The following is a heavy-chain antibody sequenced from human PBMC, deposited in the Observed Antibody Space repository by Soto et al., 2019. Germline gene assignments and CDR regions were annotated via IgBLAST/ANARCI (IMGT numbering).Heavy chain of an antibody. Sequence: ASETLSLTCAVSGGSISSGGYSWSWIRQPPGKGLEWIGYIYHSGSTNYNPSLKSRVTISVDTSKNQFSLKLSSVTAADTAVYYCARLGYDMFDYWGQGTLVTVSS. CDR1: GGSISSGGYS. D-gene: IGHD5-12*01. CDR2: IYHSGST. J-gene: IGHJ4*02. V-gene: IGHV4-61*08. CDR3: ARLGYDMFDY.